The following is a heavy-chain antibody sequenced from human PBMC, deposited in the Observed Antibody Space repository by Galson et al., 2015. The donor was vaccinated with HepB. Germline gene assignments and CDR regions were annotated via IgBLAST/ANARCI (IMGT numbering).Heavy chain of an antibody. CDR2: ISYDGSNK. CDR3: ARDGDYGDYLWFDP. Sequence: SLRLSCAASGFTFSSYAMHWVRQAPGKGLEWVAVISYDGSNKYYADSVKGRFTISRDNSKNTLYLQMNSLRAEDTAVYYCARDGDYGDYLWFDPWGQGTLVTVSS. CDR1: GFTFSSYA. D-gene: IGHD4-17*01. J-gene: IGHJ5*02. V-gene: IGHV3-30-3*01.